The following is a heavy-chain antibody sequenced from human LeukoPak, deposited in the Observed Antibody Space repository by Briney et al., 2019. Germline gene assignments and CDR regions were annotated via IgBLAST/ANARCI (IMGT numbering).Heavy chain of an antibody. Sequence: ASVKVSCKASGYTFTGYYMHWVRQAPGQGLEWMGWINPNSGGTNYAQKFQGRVTMTRDTSISTAYMELSRLRSDDTAVYYCARGRVVTHTINWFDPWGQGTLVTVSS. CDR2: INPNSGGT. J-gene: IGHJ5*02. D-gene: IGHD3-3*01. CDR1: GYTFTGYY. CDR3: ARGRVVTHTINWFDP. V-gene: IGHV1-2*02.